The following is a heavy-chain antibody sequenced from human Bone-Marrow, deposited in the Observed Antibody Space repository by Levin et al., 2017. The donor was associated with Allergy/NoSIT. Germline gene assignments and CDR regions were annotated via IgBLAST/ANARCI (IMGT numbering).Heavy chain of an antibody. J-gene: IGHJ4*02. D-gene: IGHD2-2*01. CDR3: ARVSSTSGLFSN. V-gene: IGHV1-2*06. CDR1: GYTFTGYY. Sequence: ASVKVSCKASGYTFTGYYMHWVRQAPGQGLEWMGRINPNSGGTNYAQKFQGRVTMTRDTSISTAYMELSRLRSDDTAVYYCARVSSTSGLFSNWGQGTLVTVSS. CDR2: INPNSGGT.